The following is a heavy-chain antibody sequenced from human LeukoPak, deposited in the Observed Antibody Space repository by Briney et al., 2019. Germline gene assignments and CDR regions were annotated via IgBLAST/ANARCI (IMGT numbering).Heavy chain of an antibody. J-gene: IGHJ6*02. D-gene: IGHD5-18*01. CDR1: DGSISHYY. CDR3: ARTNTAMVRKYYYYGMDV. CDR2: INYSGST. Sequence: SETLSLTCTVSDGSISHYYWNWIRQPPGKGLEWIGNINYSGSTNYNPSLKGRVTISVDTSKNQFSLKLSSVTAADTAVYYCARTNTAMVRKYYYYGMDVWGQGTTVTVSS. V-gene: IGHV4-59*12.